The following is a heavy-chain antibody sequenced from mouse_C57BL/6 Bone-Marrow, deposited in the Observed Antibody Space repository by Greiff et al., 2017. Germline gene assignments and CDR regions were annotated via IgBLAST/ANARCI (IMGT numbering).Heavy chain of an antibody. J-gene: IGHJ3*01. Sequence: EVKLQQSGPVLVKPGASVKMSCKASGYTFTDYYMNWVKQSHGTSLEWIGVINPYNGGTSYNQKFKGKATLTVDKSSSTAYMELNSLTSEDSAVYYCARDYYGSEGFADWGQGTLVTVAA. D-gene: IGHD1-1*01. CDR2: INPYNGGT. V-gene: IGHV1-19*01. CDR3: ARDYYGSEGFAD. CDR1: GYTFTDYY.